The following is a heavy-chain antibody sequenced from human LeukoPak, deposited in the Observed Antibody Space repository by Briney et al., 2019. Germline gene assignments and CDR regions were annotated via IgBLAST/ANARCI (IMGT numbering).Heavy chain of an antibody. CDR3: ARGQICSGGSCYQD. Sequence: KASETLSLTCTVSGDSINSFYWSWIRQPPGKGLEWIGYIYYSGTTNYNPSLKSRVTISVDTSKNQCSLKLSSVTAADTAVYFCARGQICSGGSCYQDWGQGILVTVSS. CDR2: IYYSGTT. J-gene: IGHJ4*02. D-gene: IGHD2-15*01. V-gene: IGHV4-59*01. CDR1: GDSINSFY.